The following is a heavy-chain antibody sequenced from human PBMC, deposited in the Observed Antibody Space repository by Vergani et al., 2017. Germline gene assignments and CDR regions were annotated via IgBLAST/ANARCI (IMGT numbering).Heavy chain of an antibody. J-gene: IGHJ4*02. CDR2: INNTGDST. V-gene: IGHV3-23*01. Sequence: EVQLLQSEGAVVQPGGSLSLSCVASGFTFSSNAMSWVRQGHGPGLEWVSSINNTGDSTHYADSVKGRFTISRDNSNNTLYLQMNSLRVEDTTVDYCGRGSDNYNWGQGTLVTVSS. CDR1: GFTFSSNA. D-gene: IGHD5-24*01. CDR3: GRGSDNYN.